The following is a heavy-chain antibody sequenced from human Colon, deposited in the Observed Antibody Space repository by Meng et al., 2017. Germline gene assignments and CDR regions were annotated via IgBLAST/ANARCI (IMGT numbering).Heavy chain of an antibody. CDR2: VHDSGDT. D-gene: IGHD3-10*01. CDR1: GGSISGDGYY. J-gene: IGHJ5*02. CDR3: ARDPSNRGAFFDP. V-gene: IGHV4-31*11. Sequence: QLQLQESGPGLGKPYQTLSLTCVVSGGSISGDGYYWSWIRQHPGKGLEWIGYVHDSGDTYYKSSLKSRITISIDTSENQFSLKLKSVTAADTAVYYCARDPSNRGAFFDPWGQGTLVTVSS.